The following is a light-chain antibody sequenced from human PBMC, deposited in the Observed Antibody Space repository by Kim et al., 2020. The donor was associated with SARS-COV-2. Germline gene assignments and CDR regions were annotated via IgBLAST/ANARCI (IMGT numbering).Light chain of an antibody. CDR3: QQYKSFPHT. Sequence: FASVWDADTSTCRASPSIHTWLALHQQKPGNAPQVLIYDASSLESGVPSRISGSGSGTEFTLTISSLQSDDFASYYCQQYKSFPHTFGQGTKLEI. J-gene: IGKJ2*01. CDR1: PSIHTW. CDR2: DAS. V-gene: IGKV1-5*01.